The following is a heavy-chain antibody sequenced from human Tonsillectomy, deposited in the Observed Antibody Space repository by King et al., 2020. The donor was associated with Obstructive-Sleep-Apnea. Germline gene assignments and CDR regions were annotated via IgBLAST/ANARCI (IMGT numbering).Heavy chain of an antibody. CDR3: ARVEDISMIRGRVGAFDI. V-gene: IGHV4-31*03. J-gene: IGHJ3*02. CDR2: ISYSGNT. D-gene: IGHD3-10*01. CDR1: GGSISSGGYY. Sequence: QLQESGPGLVKPSQTLSLTCTVSGGSISSGGYYWSWIRQHSGMGLEWMGYISYSGNTYYTPSLNSRLSISVDASKNQFSLKLNSVTAADTAVYYCARVEDISMIRGRVGAFDIWGQGTMVTVSS.